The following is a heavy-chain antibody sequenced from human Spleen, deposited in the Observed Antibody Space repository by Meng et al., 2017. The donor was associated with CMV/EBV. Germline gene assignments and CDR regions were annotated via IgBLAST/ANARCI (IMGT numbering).Heavy chain of an antibody. CDR1: GFTFSNYW. CDR3: ARYYDFWSGHYFDY. D-gene: IGHD3-3*01. Sequence: GESLKISCAASGFTFSNYWMSWVRQAPGKGLEWVANIKQDGSEEYYVDSVKGRFTISRDNAKNSLYLQMNSLSAEDTAVYYCARYYDFWSGHYFDYWGQGTLVTVSS. V-gene: IGHV3-7*01. CDR2: IKQDGSEE. J-gene: IGHJ4*02.